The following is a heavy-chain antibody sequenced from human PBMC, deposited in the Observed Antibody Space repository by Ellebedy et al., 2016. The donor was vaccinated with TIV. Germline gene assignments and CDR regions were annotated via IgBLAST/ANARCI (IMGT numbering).Heavy chain of an antibody. CDR2: ISTNGIEK. V-gene: IGHV3-30*18. CDR3: AEEGGSSRGASGMDV. J-gene: IGHJ6*02. D-gene: IGHD6-6*01. CDR1: GFTLSTYG. Sequence: GESLKISCVASGFTLSTYGMHWVRQTPNKGLEWVAFISTNGIEKYYIDSVKGRFTISRDISKNTLYLQMNRLRVDDTAVYYCAEEGGSSRGASGMDVWGQGTAVVVSS.